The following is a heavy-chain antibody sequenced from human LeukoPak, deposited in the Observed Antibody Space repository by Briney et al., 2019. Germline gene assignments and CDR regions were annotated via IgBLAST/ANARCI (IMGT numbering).Heavy chain of an antibody. D-gene: IGHD2/OR15-2a*01. Sequence: SETLSLTCTVSGGSISSYCWSWIRQPPGKGLEWIGYIYYSGSTNYNPSLKSRVTISVDTSKNQFSLKLSSVTAVDTAVYYCARGSIVASVDYWGQGTLVTVSS. CDR1: GGSISSYC. CDR2: IYYSGST. V-gene: IGHV4-59*01. J-gene: IGHJ4*02. CDR3: ARGSIVASVDY.